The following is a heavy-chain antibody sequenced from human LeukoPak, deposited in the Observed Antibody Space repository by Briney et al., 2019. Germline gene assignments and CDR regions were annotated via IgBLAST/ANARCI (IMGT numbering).Heavy chain of an antibody. CDR3: ARRVVGATTTNYFDY. CDR1: GYSFTSYW. D-gene: IGHD1-26*01. Sequence: GESLKISCKGSGYSFTSYWIGWVRQMPGKGLEWMGIIYPDDSDTRYSPSFQGQVTISADKSISTAYLQWSSLKASDTAMYYCARRVVGATTTNYFDYWGQGTLVTVSS. CDR2: IYPDDSDT. J-gene: IGHJ4*02. V-gene: IGHV5-51*01.